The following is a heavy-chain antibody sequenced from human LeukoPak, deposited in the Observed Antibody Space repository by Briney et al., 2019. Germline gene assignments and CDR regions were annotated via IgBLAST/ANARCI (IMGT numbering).Heavy chain of an antibody. Sequence: SGRSLRLSCAASGFTFSSYDMDWVRQAPGKGLEWVAVVSYDGSNKYYANSVKGRFTISRDNSKNTLSLQMNSLRAEDTAVYYCAKLGWGEWSNDALDIWGQGTMVTVSS. CDR2: VSYDGSNK. D-gene: IGHD3-3*01. J-gene: IGHJ3*02. CDR1: GFTFSSYD. V-gene: IGHV3-30*18. CDR3: AKLGWGEWSNDALDI.